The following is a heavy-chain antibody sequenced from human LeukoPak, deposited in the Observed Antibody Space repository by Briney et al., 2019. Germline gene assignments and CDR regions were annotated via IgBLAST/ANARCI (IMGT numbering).Heavy chain of an antibody. J-gene: IGHJ6*04. CDR3: AREPRHYGSGIPEGMDV. CDR2: IGSSSSTI. CDR1: GFTFSIYS. V-gene: IGHV3-48*01. Sequence: GGSLRLSCAASGFTFSIYSMNWVRQAPGKGLEWVSYIGSSSSTIYYADSVKGRFTISRDNGKNSLYLQMNNLRAEDTAVYYCAREPRHYGSGIPEGMDVWGKGTTVTVSS. D-gene: IGHD3-10*01.